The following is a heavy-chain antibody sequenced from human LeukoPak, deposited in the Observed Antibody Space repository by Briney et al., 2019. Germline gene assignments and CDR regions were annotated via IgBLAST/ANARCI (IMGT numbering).Heavy chain of an antibody. V-gene: IGHV3-23*01. D-gene: IGHD3-22*01. J-gene: IGHJ4*02. CDR1: GITVSNYG. CDR3: AKRGVVIRVILVGFHKEAYYFDS. Sequence: GGSLRLSCGVSGITVSNYGMSWVRQAPGKGLEWVAGISERGGTTNYADSVKGRFTISRDNPKNTLYLQMNSLRAEDTAVYFCAKRGVVIRVILVGFHKEAYYFDSWGQGALVTVSS. CDR2: ISERGGTT.